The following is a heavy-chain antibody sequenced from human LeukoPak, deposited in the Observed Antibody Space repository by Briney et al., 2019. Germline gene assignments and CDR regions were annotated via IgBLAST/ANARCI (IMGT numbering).Heavy chain of an antibody. CDR2: IYYSGST. D-gene: IGHD6-13*01. CDR1: GGSISSYY. CDR3: ARAKVTRIAAAPFDP. J-gene: IGHJ5*02. V-gene: IGHV4-59*01. Sequence: SETLSLTCTVSGGSISSYYWSWIRQPPGKGLEWIGYIYYSGSTNYSPSLKSRVTISVDTSKNQFPLKLSSVTAADTAVYYCARAKVTRIAAAPFDPWGQGTLVTVSS.